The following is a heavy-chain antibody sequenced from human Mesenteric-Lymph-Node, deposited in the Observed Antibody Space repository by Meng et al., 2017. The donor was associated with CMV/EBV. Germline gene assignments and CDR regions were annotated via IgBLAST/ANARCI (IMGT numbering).Heavy chain of an antibody. J-gene: IGHJ4*02. Sequence: SETLSLTCAISGDSVSSDSAAWNWIRQSPSRGLEWLGRTYYRSRWFNDYSLSVRTRATFIPDTSKNQFSLQLTSVTSDDTAVYYCARDPDLSGGYYYFDIWGQGTLVTVSS. CDR3: ARDPDLSGGYYYFDI. CDR2: TYYRSRWFN. D-gene: IGHD3-22*01. CDR1: GDSVSSDSAA. V-gene: IGHV6-1*01.